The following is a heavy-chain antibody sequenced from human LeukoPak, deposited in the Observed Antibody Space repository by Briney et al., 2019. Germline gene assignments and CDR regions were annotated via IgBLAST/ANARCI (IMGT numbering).Heavy chain of an antibody. D-gene: IGHD3-22*01. CDR3: ARGSDTSGSLSY. Sequence: ASETLSLTCTVFGGSINSGTYYWNWIRQHPGKGLEWIGYIYYSGSTYYSPSLKSRVTISMDTSKNQFPLKLSSVTAADTAVYYCARGSDTSGSLSYWGQGTLVTVSS. CDR1: GGSINSGTYY. J-gene: IGHJ4*02. V-gene: IGHV4-31*03. CDR2: IYYSGST.